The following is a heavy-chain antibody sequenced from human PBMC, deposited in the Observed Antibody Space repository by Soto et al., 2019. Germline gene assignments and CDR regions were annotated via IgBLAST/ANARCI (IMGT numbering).Heavy chain of an antibody. CDR2: ISYDGSNK. D-gene: IGHD3-9*01. CDR1: GFTFSSYA. V-gene: IGHV3-30-3*01. Sequence: GGSLRLSCAASGFTFSSYAMHWVRQAPGKGLEWVAVISYDGSNKYYADSVKGRFTISRDNSKNTLYLQMNSLRAEDTAVYYCARVQVADYDILTGYYNSFDYWGQGTLVTV. CDR3: ARVQVADYDILTGYYNSFDY. J-gene: IGHJ4*02.